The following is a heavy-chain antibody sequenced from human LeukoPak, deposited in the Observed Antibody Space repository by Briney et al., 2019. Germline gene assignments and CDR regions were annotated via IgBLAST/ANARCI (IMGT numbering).Heavy chain of an antibody. D-gene: IGHD3-9*01. V-gene: IGHV4-59*01. CDR2: IYYTGST. Sequence: SETLSLTCTVSGGAISSYYWTWFWQPPGKGLEWIGYIYYTGSTNYNPSLDSRVTISVDMSKNQVSLNLKYVTAADTAVYYCARGYFDWFLDNWGRGTLVTVSS. CDR3: ARGYFDWFLDN. J-gene: IGHJ4*02. CDR1: GGAISSYY.